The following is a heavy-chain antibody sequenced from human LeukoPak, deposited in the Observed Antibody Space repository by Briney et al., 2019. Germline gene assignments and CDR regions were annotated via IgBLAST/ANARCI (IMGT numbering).Heavy chain of an antibody. CDR2: INPSGGST. CDR3: AREKIGATRAFDI. CDR1: GYTFTSYY. Sequence: ASVKVSCKASGYTFTSYYMHWVRQAPGQGLEWMGIINPSGGSTSYAQKLQGRVTMTTDTSMSTAYMELRSLRSDDTAVYYCAREKIGATRAFDIWGQGTMVTVSS. J-gene: IGHJ3*02. D-gene: IGHD1-26*01. V-gene: IGHV1-46*01.